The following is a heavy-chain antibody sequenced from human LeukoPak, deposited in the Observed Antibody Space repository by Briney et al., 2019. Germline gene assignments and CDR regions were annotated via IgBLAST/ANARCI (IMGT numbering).Heavy chain of an antibody. CDR3: AHISSSWPDY. J-gene: IGHJ4*02. V-gene: IGHV3-23*01. Sequence: GGSLRLSCAASGFTFSSYAMSWVRQAPGKGLEWVSAISGSGCSTYYADSVKGRFTISRGNSKNTLYLQMNSLRAEDTAVYYCAHISSSWPDYWGQGTLASVSS. CDR2: ISGSGCST. CDR1: GFTFSSYA. D-gene: IGHD6-13*01.